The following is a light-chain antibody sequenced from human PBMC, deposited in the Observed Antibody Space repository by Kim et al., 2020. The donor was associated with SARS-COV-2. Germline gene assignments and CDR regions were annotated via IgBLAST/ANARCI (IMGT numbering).Light chain of an antibody. CDR2: SAS. Sequence: EIVLTQSPGTLSLSLGERATLSCRASQSVSSSHLAWYQQKPGQAPRLLMYSASKRATGIPDRFSGSGSGTDFTLFISRLEPEDFAVYYCQQYGGSYTFGQGTKLEI. CDR1: QSVSSSH. V-gene: IGKV3-20*01. J-gene: IGKJ2*01. CDR3: QQYGGSYT.